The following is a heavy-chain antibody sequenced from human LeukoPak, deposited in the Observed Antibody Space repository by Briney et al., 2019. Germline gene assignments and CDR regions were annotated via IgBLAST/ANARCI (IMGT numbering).Heavy chain of an antibody. Sequence: PGGSLRLSCAASGFTFSSYWMSWVRQAPGKGLEWVSVIYSGGSTYYADSVKGRFTISRDNSKNTLYLQMNSLRAEDTAVYYCARDAIPIKYCGGDCYPYYFDYWGQGTLVTVSS. CDR1: GFTFSSYW. D-gene: IGHD2-21*02. V-gene: IGHV3-66*01. CDR3: ARDAIPIKYCGGDCYPYYFDY. J-gene: IGHJ4*02. CDR2: IYSGGST.